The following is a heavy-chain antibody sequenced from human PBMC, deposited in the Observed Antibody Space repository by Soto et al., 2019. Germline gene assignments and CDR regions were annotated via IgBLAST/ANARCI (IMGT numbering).Heavy chain of an antibody. V-gene: IGHV1-3*01. Sequence: QVQLVQSGAEVKKPGASVTISCKASGYTFTRYTMNWVRQAPGQRLEWMGWINPDNGNTKSSQKFQDRVIITRDTSASTAYMDLSSLRSEDTALYYCARGIATGQLDPWGQGTLVTVSS. CDR3: ARGIATGQLDP. CDR1: GYTFTRYT. D-gene: IGHD2-15*01. J-gene: IGHJ5*02. CDR2: INPDNGNT.